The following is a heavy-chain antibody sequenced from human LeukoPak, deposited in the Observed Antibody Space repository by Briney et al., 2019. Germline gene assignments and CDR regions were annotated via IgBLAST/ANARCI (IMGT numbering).Heavy chain of an antibody. Sequence: SETLSLTCTVSGDSISSGGYFWVWIRQPPGKGLEWIGSIYYSGSTYYNSSLRSRLTISVDRSKNQFSLRLSSVTAADTAMYYCARGSYGYYYYYYMDVWGKGTTVTVSS. CDR2: IYYSGST. D-gene: IGHD5-18*01. CDR3: ARGSYGYYYYYYMDV. J-gene: IGHJ6*03. CDR1: GDSISSGGYF. V-gene: IGHV4-39*07.